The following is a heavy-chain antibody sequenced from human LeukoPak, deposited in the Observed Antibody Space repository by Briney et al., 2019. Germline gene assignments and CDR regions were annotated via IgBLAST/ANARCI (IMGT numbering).Heavy chain of an antibody. CDR1: GFTFSHHG. D-gene: IGHD3-22*01. CDR3: ARAVDKGTGYYMDF. CDR2: TLYDGSKK. V-gene: IGHV3-30*02. Sequence: GGSLRLSCAASGFTFSHHGVHWVRQAPGKGLEWVAFTLYDGSKKYYVDSVKGRFTISRDNSKNALSLQMNSLRPEDTAIYYCARAVDKGTGYYMDFWGQGTLVTVSS. J-gene: IGHJ4*02.